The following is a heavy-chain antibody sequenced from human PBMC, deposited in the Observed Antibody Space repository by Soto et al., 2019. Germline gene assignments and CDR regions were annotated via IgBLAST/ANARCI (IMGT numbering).Heavy chain of an antibody. J-gene: IGHJ4*02. CDR3: ARDILGGAYDFWH. D-gene: IGHD3-3*01. CDR2: ITSGGST. Sequence: EVQLVESGGGLVQPGGSLRLSCAASGFTVSSVYMTWVRQAPGKGLEWVSVITSGGSTSYADSVRGRFTISRDNSKNTLYLQMNSLRAEDTAVYYCARDILGGAYDFWHGGQGTLVTVSS. V-gene: IGHV3-66*01. CDR1: GFTVSSVY.